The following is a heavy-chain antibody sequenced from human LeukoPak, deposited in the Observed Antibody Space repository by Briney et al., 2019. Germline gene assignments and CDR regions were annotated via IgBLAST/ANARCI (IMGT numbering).Heavy chain of an antibody. D-gene: IGHD3-22*01. CDR1: GYTFTSYW. CDR2: IYPGDSDT. V-gene: IGHV5-51*01. CDR3: ARRGYYYDSSAPLDY. Sequence: AASVKVSCKASGYTFTSYWIGWVRQMPGKGLEWMGIIYPGDSDTRYSPSFQGQVTISADKSISTAYLQWSSLKASDTAMYYCARRGYYYDSSAPLDYWGQGTLVTVSS. J-gene: IGHJ4*02.